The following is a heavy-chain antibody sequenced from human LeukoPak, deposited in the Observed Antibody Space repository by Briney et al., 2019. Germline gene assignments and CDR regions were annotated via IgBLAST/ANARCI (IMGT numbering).Heavy chain of an antibody. CDR2: ISSSGSTI. CDR1: GFTLSDYY. Sequence: GGSLRLSCAASGFTLSDYYMSWIRQAPGKGLEWVSYISSSGSTIYYADSVKGRFTISRDNAKNSLYLQMNSLRAEDTAVYYCARDSSGSYPSANDYWGQGTLVTVSS. J-gene: IGHJ4*02. CDR3: ARDSSGSYPSANDY. D-gene: IGHD1-26*01. V-gene: IGHV3-11*01.